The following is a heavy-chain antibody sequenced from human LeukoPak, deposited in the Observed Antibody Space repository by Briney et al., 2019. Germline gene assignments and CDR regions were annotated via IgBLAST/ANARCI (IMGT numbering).Heavy chain of an antibody. CDR2: VNADGSST. V-gene: IGHV3-74*01. CDR3: AWGADYYFDY. Sequence: GGSLRLSCEASGFNFSRYWMHWVRQAPGKGLVWVSRVNADGSSTRYADSVKGRFTISRDNAKNTPYLQMNSLTAEDTAVYYCAWGADYYFDYWGQGTLVTVSS. D-gene: IGHD3-16*01. CDR1: GFNFSRYW. J-gene: IGHJ4*02.